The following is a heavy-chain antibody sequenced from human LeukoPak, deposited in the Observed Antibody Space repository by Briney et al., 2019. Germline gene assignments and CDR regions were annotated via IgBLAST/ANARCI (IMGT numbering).Heavy chain of an antibody. J-gene: IGHJ5*02. D-gene: IGHD1-26*01. CDR3: AGLHYLNWFDP. CDR2: INHSGST. Sequence: PSETLSLTCAVYGGPFSGYYWSWIRQPPGKGLEWIGEINHSGSTNYNPSLKSRVTISVDTSKNQFSLKLSSVTAADTAVYYCAGLHYLNWFDPWGQGTLVTVSS. CDR1: GGPFSGYY. V-gene: IGHV4-34*01.